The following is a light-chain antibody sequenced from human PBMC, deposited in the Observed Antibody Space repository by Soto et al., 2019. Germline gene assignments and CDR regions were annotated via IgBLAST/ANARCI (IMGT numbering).Light chain of an antibody. CDR3: SSYTPTNTLV. Sequence: QSALTQPASVSGSPGQSITISCTGTTSDVGGYNHVSWYQQHPGKAPKLMIYDVTNRPSGVSNRFSGSKSGNTASLTISGLQAEDEADYYCSSYTPTNTLVFGGGTKLTVL. CDR2: DVT. CDR1: TSDVGGYNH. J-gene: IGLJ2*01. V-gene: IGLV2-14*03.